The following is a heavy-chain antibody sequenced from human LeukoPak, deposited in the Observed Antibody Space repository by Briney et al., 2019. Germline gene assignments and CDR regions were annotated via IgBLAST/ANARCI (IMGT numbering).Heavy chain of an antibody. J-gene: IGHJ5*02. D-gene: IGHD2-15*01. CDR3: ARNAGSCFEFAP. V-gene: IGHV1-18*01. CDR1: GYTFSTYG. CDR2: ISGNSGKT. Sequence: ASVKVSCKSSGYTFSTYGLSWVRQAPRQGLEWMGWISGNSGKTHYAQKFQDRVTLTTDTSSTTAFMELRSLRSDDTAMYYCARNAGSCFEFAPWGQGTLVTVSS.